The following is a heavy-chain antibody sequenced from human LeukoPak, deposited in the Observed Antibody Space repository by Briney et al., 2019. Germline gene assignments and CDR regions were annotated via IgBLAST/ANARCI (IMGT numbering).Heavy chain of an antibody. J-gene: IGHJ5*02. CDR3: ARERSHDIVVVPAAIFGWFDP. V-gene: IGHV4-34*01. D-gene: IGHD2-2*01. CDR1: GGSFSSYY. CDR2: INLSGST. Sequence: SETLSLTCAVYGGSFSSYYWSWIRQPPGKGLEWIGEINLSGSTNYNPSLKSRVTISVDTSKNQFSLKLSSVTAADTAVYYCARERSHDIVVVPAAIFGWFDPWGQGTLVTVSS.